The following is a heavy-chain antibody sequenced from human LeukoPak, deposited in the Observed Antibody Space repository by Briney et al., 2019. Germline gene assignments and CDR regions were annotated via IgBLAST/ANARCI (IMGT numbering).Heavy chain of an antibody. D-gene: IGHD3-16*01. CDR3: ARPGFLGGSDAFDI. Sequence: SETLSLTCTVFGGSISSGSYYWSWIRQPAGKGLEWIGRIYTSGSTNYNPSLKSRVTISVDTSKNQFSLKLSSVTAADTAVYYCARPGFLGGSDAFDIWGQGTMVTVSS. CDR2: IYTSGST. CDR1: GGSISSGSYY. V-gene: IGHV4-61*02. J-gene: IGHJ3*02.